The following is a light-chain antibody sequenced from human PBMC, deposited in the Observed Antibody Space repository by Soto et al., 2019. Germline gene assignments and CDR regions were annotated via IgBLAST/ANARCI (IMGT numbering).Light chain of an antibody. V-gene: IGKV1-39*01. J-gene: IGKJ3*01. CDR1: QSISSY. CDR3: QQSYSTPST. Sequence: DIQMTQSPSSLSASVGDRVTITCRASQSISSYLNWYQQKPGKAPKLLIYAASSLQSGVPSRFRGTGSVTEFNLTISSLQPEDFATYYCQQSYSTPSTFGPGTKVDIK. CDR2: AAS.